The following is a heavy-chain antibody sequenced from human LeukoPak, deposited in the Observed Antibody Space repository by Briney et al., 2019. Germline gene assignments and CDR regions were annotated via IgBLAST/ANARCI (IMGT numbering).Heavy chain of an antibody. CDR1: GFTFSRYA. CDR2: ISSNGGST. V-gene: IGHV3-64*04. J-gene: IGHJ4*02. D-gene: IGHD4-23*01. Sequence: QPGGSLRLSCSASGFTFSRYAMHWVRQAPGKGLEYVSAISSNGGSTYYADSVKGRFTISRDNSKNTLYLQMNSLRAEDTAVYYCAKDQYGGNPQYYFDYWGQGTLVTVSS. CDR3: AKDQYGGNPQYYFDY.